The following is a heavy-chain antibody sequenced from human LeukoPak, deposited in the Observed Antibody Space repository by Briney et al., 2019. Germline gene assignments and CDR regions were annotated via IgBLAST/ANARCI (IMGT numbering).Heavy chain of an antibody. CDR3: ARAPERADYYYYYGMDV. CDR2: IIPIFGTA. Sequence: VNVSCKASGGTFSSYAIIWVRQAPGQGLEWMGGIIPIFGTANYAQKFQGRVTITADESTSTAYMELSSLRSEDTAVYYCARAPERADYYYYYGMDVWGQGTTVTVSS. CDR1: GGTFSSYA. J-gene: IGHJ6*02. V-gene: IGHV1-69*13. D-gene: IGHD6-25*01.